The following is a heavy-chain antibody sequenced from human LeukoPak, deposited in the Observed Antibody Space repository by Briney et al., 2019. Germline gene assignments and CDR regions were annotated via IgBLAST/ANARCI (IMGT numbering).Heavy chain of an antibody. J-gene: IGHJ6*03. CDR3: ARSSSEGYYYYYYMDV. D-gene: IGHD6-6*01. CDR1: GFAFDDYG. Sequence: GGSLRLSCAASGFAFDDYGMSWVRQAPGKGLEPVSGINWNGGSTGYADSVKGRFTISRDNAKNSLYLQMNSLRAEDTALYYCARSSSEGYYYYYYMDVWGKGTTVTVSS. CDR2: INWNGGST. V-gene: IGHV3-20*04.